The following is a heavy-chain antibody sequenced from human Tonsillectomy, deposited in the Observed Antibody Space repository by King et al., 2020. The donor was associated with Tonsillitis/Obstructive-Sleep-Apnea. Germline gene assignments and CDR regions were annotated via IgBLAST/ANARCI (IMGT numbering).Heavy chain of an antibody. CDR1: GFSLSTSGVG. V-gene: IGHV2-5*02. D-gene: IGHD3-22*01. J-gene: IGHJ4*02. Sequence: TLKESGPTLVKPTQTLTLTCTFSGFSLSTSGVGVGWIRQPPGKALEWLALIYWDDDKRYSPSLKSRLTITKDTSKNQVVLTMTNMDPVDTATYDCAHRRGGADDSSGYYYWQLPFDYWGQGTLVTVSS. CDR3: AHRRGGADDSSGYYYWQLPFDY. CDR2: IYWDDDK.